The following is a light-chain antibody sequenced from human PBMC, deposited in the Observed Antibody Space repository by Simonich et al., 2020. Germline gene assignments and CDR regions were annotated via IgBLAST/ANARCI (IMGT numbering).Light chain of an antibody. Sequence: QAVVTQEPSLTVSPGGTVTLTCGSSTGAVTSGHYPYWFQQKPGQAPRTLIYDTSNKHAWTPARFSGSLLGGKAARTLSGAQPEDEAEYYCLLSYSGAHWVFGGGTKLTVL. CDR2: DTS. V-gene: IGLV7-46*01. J-gene: IGLJ3*02. CDR1: TGAVTSGHY. CDR3: LLSYSGAHWV.